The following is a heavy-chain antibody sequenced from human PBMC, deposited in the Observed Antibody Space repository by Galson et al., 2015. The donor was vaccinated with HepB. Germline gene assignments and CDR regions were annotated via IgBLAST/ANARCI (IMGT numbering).Heavy chain of an antibody. J-gene: IGHJ4*02. D-gene: IGHD3-9*01. V-gene: IGHV3-21*01. CDR1: GFTFSSYS. CDR2: ISSSSSYI. Sequence: SLRLSCAASGFTFSSYSMNWVRQAPGKGLEWVSSISSSSSYIYYADSVKGRFTISRDNAKNSLYLQMNSLRAEDTAVYYCASAHYDILTALDYWGQGTLVTVSS. CDR3: ASAHYDILTALDY.